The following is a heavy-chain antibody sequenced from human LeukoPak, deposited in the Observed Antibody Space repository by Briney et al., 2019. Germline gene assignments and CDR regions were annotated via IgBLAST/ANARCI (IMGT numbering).Heavy chain of an antibody. CDR2: IYYSGST. Sequence: PSETLSLTCTVSGGSVSSGSYYWSWIRQPPGKGLEWIGYIYYSGSTNYNPSLKSRVTISVDTSKNQFSLKLSSVTAADTAVYYCARAPPSAAGYYYGLDVWGQGTTVTVSS. CDR1: GGSVSSGSYY. J-gene: IGHJ6*02. V-gene: IGHV4-61*01. CDR3: ARAPPSAAGYYYGLDV. D-gene: IGHD6-13*01.